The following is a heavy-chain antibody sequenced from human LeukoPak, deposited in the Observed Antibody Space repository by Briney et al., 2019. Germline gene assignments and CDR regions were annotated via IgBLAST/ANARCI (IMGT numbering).Heavy chain of an antibody. D-gene: IGHD6-19*01. V-gene: IGHV3-23*01. CDR1: GFTFSSYA. Sequence: GGSLRLSCAASGFTFSSYAMSWVRQAPGKGLEWVSAISGSGGSTYYADSVKGRFIISRDNSKNTLYLQMNSLRAEDTAVYYCAKDRWYSSGWYPMEGYWGQVTLVTVS. CDR3: AKDRWYSSGWYPMEGY. CDR2: ISGSGGST. J-gene: IGHJ4*02.